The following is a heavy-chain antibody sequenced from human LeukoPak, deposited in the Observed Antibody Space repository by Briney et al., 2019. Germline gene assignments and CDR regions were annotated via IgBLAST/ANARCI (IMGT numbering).Heavy chain of an antibody. CDR1: GYTFTGYY. D-gene: IGHD4-17*01. Sequence: ASVKVSCKASGYTFTGYYMHWVRQAPGQGLEWMGIINPSGGSTSYAQKFQGRVTMTRDMSTSTVYMELSSLRSEDTAVYYCARSMTTVTTRGASDIWGQGTMVTVSS. J-gene: IGHJ3*02. V-gene: IGHV1-46*01. CDR3: ARSMTTVTTRGASDI. CDR2: INPSGGST.